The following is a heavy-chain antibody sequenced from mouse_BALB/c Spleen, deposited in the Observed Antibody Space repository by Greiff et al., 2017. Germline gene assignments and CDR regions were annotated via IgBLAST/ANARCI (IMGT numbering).Heavy chain of an antibody. CDR3: ARHEDYYGRGYFDY. V-gene: IGHV5-6*01. D-gene: IGHD1-1*01. J-gene: IGHJ2*01. Sequence: EVQRVESGGDLVKPGGSLKLSCAASGFTFSSYGMSWVRQTPDKRLEWVATISSGGSYTYYPDSVKGRFTISRDNAKNTLYLQMSSLKSEDTAMYYCARHEDYYGRGYFDYWGQGTTLTVSS. CDR2: ISSGGSYT. CDR1: GFTFSSYG.